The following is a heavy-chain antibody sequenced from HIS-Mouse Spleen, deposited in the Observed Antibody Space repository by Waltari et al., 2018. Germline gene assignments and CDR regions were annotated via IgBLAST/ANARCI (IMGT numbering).Heavy chain of an antibody. Sequence: QLQLQESGPGLVKPSETLSLTCTVSGCSISSSRYYWGWIRRPPGKGLEWIGRIYYSRSTYYNPSIKIRVTISVDTSKTQFSMKLSSVTAADTAVYYCAREIPYSSSWYDWYFDLWGRGTLVTVSS. CDR3: AREIPYSSSWYDWYFDL. V-gene: IGHV4-39*07. J-gene: IGHJ2*01. D-gene: IGHD6-13*01. CDR1: GCSISSSRYY. CDR2: IYYSRST.